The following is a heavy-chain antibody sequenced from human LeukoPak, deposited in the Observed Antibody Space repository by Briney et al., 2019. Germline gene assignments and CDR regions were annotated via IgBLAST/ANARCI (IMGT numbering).Heavy chain of an antibody. Sequence: GGSLRLSCTASGFTFSRYWMTWVRQAPGKGLECVANIKEDGSAKYYVDSMKGRFTISRDNAKNSLYLQINSLRAEDTAVYYCARDSPGYGGYSYWGQGTLVTVSS. CDR3: ARDSPGYGGYSY. CDR2: IKEDGSAK. D-gene: IGHD5-12*01. V-gene: IGHV3-7*04. CDR1: GFTFSRYW. J-gene: IGHJ4*02.